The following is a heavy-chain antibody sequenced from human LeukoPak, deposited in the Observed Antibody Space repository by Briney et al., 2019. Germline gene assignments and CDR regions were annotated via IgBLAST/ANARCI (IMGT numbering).Heavy chain of an antibody. J-gene: IGHJ4*02. CDR2: MNPNSGAT. D-gene: IGHD1-26*01. V-gene: IGHV1-8*01. CDR1: GYIFTSYD. Sequence: ASVKVSCKASGYIFTSYDINWVRQATGPGLEWMGWMNPNSGATGYAQKFQGRVTMTRDTSISTAYMELSSLRSEDTAVFYCARGRWELGGDYWGQGTLVTVSS. CDR3: ARGRWELGGDY.